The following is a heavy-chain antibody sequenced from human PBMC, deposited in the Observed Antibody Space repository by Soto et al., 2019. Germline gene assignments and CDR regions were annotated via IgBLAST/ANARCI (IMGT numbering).Heavy chain of an antibody. CDR3: AKAFLLFDWWSFDY. V-gene: IGHV1-18*04. CDR2: ISAYNGNT. Sequence: ASVKVSCKASGYTFTSYGISWVRQAPGQGLEWMGWISAYNGNTNYAQKLQGRVTMATDTSKNTLYLQMNSLRAEDTAVYYCAKAFLLFDWWSFDYWGQGTLVTVSS. CDR1: GYTFTSYG. D-gene: IGHD3-9*01. J-gene: IGHJ4*02.